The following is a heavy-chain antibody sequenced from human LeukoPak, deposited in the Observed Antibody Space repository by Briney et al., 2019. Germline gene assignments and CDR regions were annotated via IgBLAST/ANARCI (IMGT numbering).Heavy chain of an antibody. CDR1: GFTFSSYS. J-gene: IGHJ6*03. Sequence: PGGSLRLSCAASGFTFSSYSMNWVRQPPGKGLEWIGEINHSGSTNYNPSLKSRVTISVDTSKNQFSLKLSSVTAADTAVYYCARGHSYYYYYMDVWGKGTTVTVSS. V-gene: IGHV4-34*01. CDR2: INHSGST. CDR3: ARGHSYYYYYMDV.